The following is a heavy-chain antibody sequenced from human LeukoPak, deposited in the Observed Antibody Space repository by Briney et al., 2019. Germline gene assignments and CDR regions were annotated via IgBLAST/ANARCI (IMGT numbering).Heavy chain of an antibody. CDR3: ARESPWGSGASAFDI. CDR1: GGSFSGYY. J-gene: IGHJ3*02. CDR2: INHSGST. D-gene: IGHD7-27*01. V-gene: IGHV4-34*01. Sequence: ASETLSLTCAVYGGSFSGYYWSWIRQPPGKGLEWIGEINHSGSTNYNPSLKSRVTISVDTSKNQFSLKLSSVTAADTAVYYCARESPWGSGASAFDIWGQGTMVTVSS.